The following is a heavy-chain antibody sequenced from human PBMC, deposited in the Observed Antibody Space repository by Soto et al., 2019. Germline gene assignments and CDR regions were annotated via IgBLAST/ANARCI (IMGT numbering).Heavy chain of an antibody. V-gene: IGHV1-8*01. CDR2: MNPSSANT. J-gene: IGHJ5*02. CDR1: GYTFTSYD. Sequence: ASVKVSCKASGYTFTSYDINWVRQAAGQGLEWMGWMNPSSANTGYAQKFQGRVTMTRDTSMSTAYMELTNLRSEDTAMYYCARVEATPSPNWFDPWGQGTLVTVS. CDR3: ARVEATPSPNWFDP.